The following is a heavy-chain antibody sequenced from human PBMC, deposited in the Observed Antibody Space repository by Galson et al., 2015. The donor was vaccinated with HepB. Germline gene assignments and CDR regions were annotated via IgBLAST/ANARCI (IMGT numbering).Heavy chain of an antibody. J-gene: IGHJ5*02. CDR1: GFTFSRTG. V-gene: IGHV3-33*08. D-gene: IGHD2-15*01. CDR3: AREDAAIAGRTLDP. CDR2: IWHDGSNS. Sequence: SLRLSCAASGFTFSRTGMHWVRQAPGKGLEWVAVIWHDGSNSYYADSVKGRFTISRDNSKNTLYLQMNSLRAEDPAVYYCAREDAAIAGRTLDPWGQGTLVTVSS.